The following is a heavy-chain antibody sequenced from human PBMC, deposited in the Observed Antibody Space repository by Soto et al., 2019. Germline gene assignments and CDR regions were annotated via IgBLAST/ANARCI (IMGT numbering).Heavy chain of an antibody. Sequence: ASVKVSCKASGGTFSSYAISWVRQAPGQGLEWMGGIIPIFGTANYAQKFQGRVTITADESTSTAYMELSSLRSEDTAVYYCARGAITGTTGSVFDYWGQGTLVTVSS. CDR1: GGTFSSYA. D-gene: IGHD1-7*01. J-gene: IGHJ4*02. CDR3: ARGAITGTTGSVFDY. V-gene: IGHV1-69*13. CDR2: IIPIFGTA.